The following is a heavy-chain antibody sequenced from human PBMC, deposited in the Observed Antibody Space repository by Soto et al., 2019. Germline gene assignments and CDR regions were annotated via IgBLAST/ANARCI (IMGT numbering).Heavy chain of an antibody. CDR3: AREENIAAAGPFDY. CDR1: GGSISSYY. D-gene: IGHD6-13*01. Sequence: SETMSLTCTVAGGSISSYYWSWIRQPPGKGLEWIGYIYYSGSTSYNPSLKSRVTISVDTSKNQFSLKLSSVTAADTAVYYCAREENIAAAGPFDYWGQGTLVTVSS. J-gene: IGHJ4*02. CDR2: IYYSGST. V-gene: IGHV4-59*01.